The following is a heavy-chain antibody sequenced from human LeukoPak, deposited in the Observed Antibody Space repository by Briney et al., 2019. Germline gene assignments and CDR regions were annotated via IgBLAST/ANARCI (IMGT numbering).Heavy chain of an antibody. CDR3: AASLPNIVVVPATKGPFGY. J-gene: IGHJ4*02. Sequence: PPGGSLRLSCAASGFTFSSYTMSWVRQAPGKGLEWVSGVSGSGGSTHYADSVKGRFTISRDNSKNTLYLQMNSLRAEDTAVYYCAASLPNIVVVPATKGPFGYWGQGTLVTVSS. D-gene: IGHD2-2*01. CDR2: VSGSGGST. V-gene: IGHV3-23*01. CDR1: GFTFSSYT.